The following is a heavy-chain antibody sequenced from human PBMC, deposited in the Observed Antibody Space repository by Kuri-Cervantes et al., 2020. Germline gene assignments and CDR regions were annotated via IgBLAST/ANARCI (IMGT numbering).Heavy chain of an antibody. CDR3: ARGFDIYGLSRGAFDT. J-gene: IGHJ3*02. CDR2: IIPLFHTA. Sequence: SVKVSCKASGGTFSSYTIGWVRQAPGQGLEWMGGIIPLFHTANYAQNFQGRVTITADRSTNTAYMELRTLTSEDTAVYYCARGFDIYGLSRGAFDTWGQGTMVTVSS. D-gene: IGHD5-18*01. CDR1: GGTFSSYT. V-gene: IGHV1-69*06.